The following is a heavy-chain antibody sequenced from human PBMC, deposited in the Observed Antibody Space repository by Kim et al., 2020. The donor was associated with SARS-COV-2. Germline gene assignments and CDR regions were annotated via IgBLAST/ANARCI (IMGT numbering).Heavy chain of an antibody. Sequence: YNDYAVAVKSRITITPDTSKNQFSLQLNSVTPEDTAVYYCARKAGGAFDIWGQGTMVTVSS. D-gene: IGHD3-16*01. CDR3: ARKAGGAFDI. J-gene: IGHJ3*02. V-gene: IGHV6-1*01. CDR2: YN.